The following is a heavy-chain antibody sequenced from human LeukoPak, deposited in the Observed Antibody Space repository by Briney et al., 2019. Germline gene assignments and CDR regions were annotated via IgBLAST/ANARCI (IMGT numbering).Heavy chain of an antibody. Sequence: GGSLRLSCAASGFTFSSYAMSWVRQAPGKGLEWVSAISGSGENTNYADSVKGRFTMSRDNSRNMLYMQMNSLRDEDTAKYYCAKTVSGSYSYQGGDYWGQGTLVTVPS. CDR2: ISGSGENT. J-gene: IGHJ4*02. V-gene: IGHV3-23*01. CDR1: GFTFSSYA. D-gene: IGHD3-16*02. CDR3: AKTVSGSYSYQGGDY.